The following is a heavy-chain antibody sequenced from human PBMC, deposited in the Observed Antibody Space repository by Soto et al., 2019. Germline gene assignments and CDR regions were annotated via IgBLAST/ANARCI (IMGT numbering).Heavy chain of an antibody. CDR1: GYSISSGYY. Sequence: QVQLQESGPGLVKPSETLSLTCAVSGYSISSGYYWGWIRQPPGKGLEWIGSIYHSGSTYYNPSLKSRVTISVDTSKNQFSLKLSSVTAADTAVYYCARDGTYSSSSLDAFDIWGQGTMVTVSS. V-gene: IGHV4-38-2*02. CDR2: IYHSGST. CDR3: ARDGTYSSSSLDAFDI. D-gene: IGHD6-6*01. J-gene: IGHJ3*02.